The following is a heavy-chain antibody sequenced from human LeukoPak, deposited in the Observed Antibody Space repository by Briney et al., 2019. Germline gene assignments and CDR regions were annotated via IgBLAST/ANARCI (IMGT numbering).Heavy chain of an antibody. Sequence: GGSLRLSCAASGFTFSNYAMSWVRQAPGKGLEWVSLISGITTNTYYADSVKGRFSISRDNSKNTLDLQMNSLRAEDTAGYYCAKHLLVGGTRGAYAFDIWGRGTMVTVSS. CDR3: AKHLLVGGTRGAYAFDI. V-gene: IGHV3-23*01. D-gene: IGHD1-26*01. CDR1: GFTFSNYA. CDR2: ISGITTNT. J-gene: IGHJ3*02.